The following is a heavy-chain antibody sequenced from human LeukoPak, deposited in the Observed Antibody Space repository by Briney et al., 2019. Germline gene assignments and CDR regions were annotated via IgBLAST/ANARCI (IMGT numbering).Heavy chain of an antibody. CDR3: ARDLTPKS. J-gene: IGHJ5*02. Sequence: ASVKVSCKVSGYTLTELSMHWVRQAPGKGLEWMGGFDPEDGETIYAQKFQGRVTITADESTSTAYMELSSLRSEDTAVYYCARDLTPKSWGQGTLVTVSS. CDR1: GYTLTELS. V-gene: IGHV1-24*01. D-gene: IGHD1-14*01. CDR2: FDPEDGET.